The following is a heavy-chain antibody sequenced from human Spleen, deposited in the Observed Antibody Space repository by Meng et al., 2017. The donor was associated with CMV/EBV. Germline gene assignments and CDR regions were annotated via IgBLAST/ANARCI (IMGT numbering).Heavy chain of an antibody. Sequence: QITLKESGPTLVKPTQTLTLTCTFSGFSLSTSGVGVGWIRQPPGKALVWLALIYWDDDKRYSPSLKNRLTITKDTSKNQVVLTMTNMDPVDTATYYCAHILTFGGGDYWGQGTLVTVSS. J-gene: IGHJ4*02. V-gene: IGHV2-5*02. CDR3: AHILTFGGGDY. CDR2: IYWDDDK. D-gene: IGHD3-16*01. CDR1: GFSLSTSGVG.